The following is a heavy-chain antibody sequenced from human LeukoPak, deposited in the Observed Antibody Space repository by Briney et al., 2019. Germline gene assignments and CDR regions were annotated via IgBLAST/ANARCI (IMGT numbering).Heavy chain of an antibody. Sequence: ASVKVSCKASGYTFTSHGISWVRQAPGQGLEWMGWISTCNGNTNYAQKLQGRVSMTTDTSTSTAYMDLRSLRSDDTAVYYCARTTEGGGEVYFDYWGQGTLVTVSS. CDR1: GYTFTSHG. CDR3: ARTTEGGGEVYFDY. V-gene: IGHV1-18*01. D-gene: IGHD3-10*01. J-gene: IGHJ4*02. CDR2: ISTCNGNT.